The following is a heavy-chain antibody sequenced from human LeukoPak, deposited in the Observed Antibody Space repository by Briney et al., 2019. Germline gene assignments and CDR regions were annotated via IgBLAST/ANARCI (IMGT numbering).Heavy chain of an antibody. J-gene: IGHJ6*02. CDR3: ARVLEQWTEYLVLDYGMDV. Sequence: VASVKVSCKASGYTFTSYGISWVRQAPGQGLEWMGWISAYNGNTNYAQKLQGRATMTTDTSTSTAYMELRSLRSDDTAVYYCARVLEQWTEYLVLDYGMDVWGQGTTVTVSS. CDR2: ISAYNGNT. V-gene: IGHV1-18*01. CDR1: GYTFTSYG. D-gene: IGHD6-19*01.